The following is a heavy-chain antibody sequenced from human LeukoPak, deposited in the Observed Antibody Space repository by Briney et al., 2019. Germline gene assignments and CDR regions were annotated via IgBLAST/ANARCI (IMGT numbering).Heavy chain of an antibody. CDR2: INAGNGKT. CDR3: ARSGLAPPRSLGRWRPNADFDY. Sequence: PAGSVTVSCKASGYTFTSYAMHWVRQGPGQRVEWMGWINAGNGKTKYSQKFQGRVTITRDTSASTAYMELSSLRSEDTAVYYCARSGLAPPRSLGRWRPNADFDYWGQGPLVTVSS. D-gene: IGHD3-16*01. V-gene: IGHV1-3*01. CDR1: GYTFTSYA. J-gene: IGHJ4*02.